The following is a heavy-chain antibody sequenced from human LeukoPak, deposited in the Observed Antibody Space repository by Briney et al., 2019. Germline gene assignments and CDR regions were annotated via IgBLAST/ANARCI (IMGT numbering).Heavy chain of an antibody. D-gene: IGHD3-10*01. CDR1: GGSVSSTSYY. Sequence: SETLSLTCTVSGGSVSSTSYYWSWIRQPPGKGLEWIGHIYTSGTTHYNPSLKNRVTISLDTSKSQFSLQLNSVTAADSAVYYCARAEGSGSGAYTLDYWGQGILVTVSS. V-gene: IGHV4-61*01. CDR3: ARAEGSGSGAYTLDY. CDR2: IYTSGTT. J-gene: IGHJ4*02.